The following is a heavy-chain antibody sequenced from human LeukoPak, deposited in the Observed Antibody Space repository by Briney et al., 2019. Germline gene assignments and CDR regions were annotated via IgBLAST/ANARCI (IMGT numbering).Heavy chain of an antibody. Sequence: GESLRLSCAASGFTFSNYFTSWIRQAPGKGLEWVANIKQDGGEIYYVDSVKGRFTISRDNAKNSVSLQMNSLRAEDTAIYYCATYLRNTAAGYYYFEYWGQGTLVTVSS. CDR1: GFTFSNYF. V-gene: IGHV3-7*01. CDR2: IKQDGGEI. CDR3: ATYLRNTAAGYYYFEY. D-gene: IGHD6-13*01. J-gene: IGHJ4*02.